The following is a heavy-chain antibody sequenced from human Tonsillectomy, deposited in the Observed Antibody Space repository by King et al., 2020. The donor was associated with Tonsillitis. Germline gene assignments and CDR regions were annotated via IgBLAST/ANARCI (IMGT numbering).Heavy chain of an antibody. CDR3: ARDRGGSGWAFDY. D-gene: IGHD6-19*01. CDR2: ISSGGSTI. CDR1: GFTFSSHE. V-gene: IGHV3-48*03. Sequence: QLVQSGGGLVQPGGSLRLSCAASGFTFSSHEMNWVRQAPGKGLGWVSYISSGGSTIYYADSVKGRFTISRDNANNLLYLQMNSLRVEDTAVYYCARDRGGSGWAFDYWGQGTLVTVSS. J-gene: IGHJ4*02.